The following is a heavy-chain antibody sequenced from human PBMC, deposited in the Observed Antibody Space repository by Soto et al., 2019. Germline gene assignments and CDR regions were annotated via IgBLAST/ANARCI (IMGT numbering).Heavy chain of an antibody. CDR3: ARGHSTDCSNGVCSFFYNHEMDV. V-gene: IGHV1-2*04. J-gene: IGHJ6*02. D-gene: IGHD2-8*01. CDR1: GYSFTDYH. Sequence: ASVKVSCKASGYSFTDYHIHWVRQAPGQGLEWLGRINPKSGGTSTAQKFQGWVTMTRDRSISTVYMELTRLRSDDTAVYFCARGHSTDCSNGVCSFFYNHEMDVWGQGTTVT. CDR2: INPKSGGT.